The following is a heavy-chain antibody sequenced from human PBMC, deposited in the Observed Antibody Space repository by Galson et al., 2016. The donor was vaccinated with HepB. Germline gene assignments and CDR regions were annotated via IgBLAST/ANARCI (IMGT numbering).Heavy chain of an antibody. Sequence: SLRLSCAASGFIFSTYGMHWVRQAPGKGLEWVAVISYDGNKKYYADSVIGRATISRDNSKNTVFLRVNSLRGEDKAVYYCAKPYGYSYGSYAFDIWGQGTMVTVSS. CDR1: GFIFSTYG. D-gene: IGHD5-18*01. J-gene: IGHJ3*02. CDR2: ISYDGNKK. CDR3: AKPYGYSYGSYAFDI. V-gene: IGHV3-30*18.